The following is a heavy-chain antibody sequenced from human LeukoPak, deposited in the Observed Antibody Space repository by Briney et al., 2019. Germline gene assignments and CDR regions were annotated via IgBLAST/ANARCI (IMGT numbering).Heavy chain of an antibody. CDR1: GYTFTGYY. V-gene: IGHV1-2*02. CDR2: INPNSGGT. Sequence: ASVKVSCKASGYTFTGYYMHWVRRAPGQGLEWMGWINPNSGGTNYAQKFQGRVTMTRDTSISTAYMELSRLRSDDTAVYYCARARGYNWNKGYFDYWGQGTLVTVSS. D-gene: IGHD1-20*01. CDR3: ARARGYNWNKGYFDY. J-gene: IGHJ4*02.